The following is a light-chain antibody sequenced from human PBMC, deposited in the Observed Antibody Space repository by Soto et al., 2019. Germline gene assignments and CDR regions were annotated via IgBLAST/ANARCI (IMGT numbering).Light chain of an antibody. CDR1: QSVSSSY. CDR2: GAS. CDR3: QQYGSSPPLT. Sequence: EIVLTQSPGTLSLSPGERATLSCRASQSVSSSYLAWYQQKPGQAPRLLIYGASSRATGIADRFSGSGSGRDFTLTISRLETEDFAVDYCQQYGSSPPLTFGGGTKVEIK. J-gene: IGKJ4*01. V-gene: IGKV3-20*01.